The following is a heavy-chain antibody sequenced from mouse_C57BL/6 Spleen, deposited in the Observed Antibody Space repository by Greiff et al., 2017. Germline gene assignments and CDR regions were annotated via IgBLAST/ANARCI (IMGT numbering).Heavy chain of an antibody. CDR2: IYPGVGDT. CDR3: ARGHYGNLDY. D-gene: IGHD2-1*01. Sequence: QVQLQQSGPELVKPGASVKISCKASGYAFSSSWMNWVKQRPGKGLEWIGRIYPGVGDTNYNGKFKGKATLTADKSSRSAYMQLSSLTSEDSAVYVCARGHYGNLDYWGQGTTLTVSS. CDR1: GYAFSSSW. J-gene: IGHJ2*01. V-gene: IGHV1-82*01.